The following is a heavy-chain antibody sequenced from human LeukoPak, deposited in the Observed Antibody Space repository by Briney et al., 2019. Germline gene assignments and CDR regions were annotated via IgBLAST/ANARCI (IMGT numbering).Heavy chain of an antibody. CDR1: GFTFSSYS. V-gene: IGHV3-48*02. D-gene: IGHD2-2*01. Sequence: GGSLRLSCAASGFTFSSYSMNWVRQAPGKGLEWVSCISGSSSTIYYADSVKGRFTISRDNAKNSLSLQMNSLRDEDTAVYYCARLVASRLYYFDYWGQGSLVTVSP. CDR2: ISGSSSTI. J-gene: IGHJ4*02. CDR3: ARLVASRLYYFDY.